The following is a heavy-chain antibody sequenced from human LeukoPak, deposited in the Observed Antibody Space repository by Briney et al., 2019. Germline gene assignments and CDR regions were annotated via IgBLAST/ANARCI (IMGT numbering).Heavy chain of an antibody. Sequence: SETLSLTCTVSGGSISSYYWGWIRQPPGKGLEWIGYISYSGSANYNPSLKSRVTISLDTSKNHFSLKLSSVTATDTAVYHCARGRIGGGSYPYFDYWGQETLVTVSS. CDR3: ARGRIGGGSYPYFDY. CDR2: ISYSGSA. J-gene: IGHJ4*02. CDR1: GGSISSYY. V-gene: IGHV4-59*08. D-gene: IGHD1-26*01.